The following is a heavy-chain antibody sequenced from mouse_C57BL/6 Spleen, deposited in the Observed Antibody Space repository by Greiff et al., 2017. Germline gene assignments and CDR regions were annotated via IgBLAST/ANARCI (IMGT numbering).Heavy chain of an antibody. D-gene: IGHD2-4*01. CDR3: TTNYDYDSVRAMDY. Sequence: EVQLQQSGAELVRPGASVKLSCTASGFNIKDDYMHWVKQRPEQGLEWIGWIDPENGDTEYASKFPGKATITADTSSNTAYLQLSSLTAEYAAVYYCTTNYDYDSVRAMDYWGQGTSVTVSS. V-gene: IGHV14-4*01. J-gene: IGHJ4*01. CDR1: GFNIKDDY. CDR2: IDPENGDT.